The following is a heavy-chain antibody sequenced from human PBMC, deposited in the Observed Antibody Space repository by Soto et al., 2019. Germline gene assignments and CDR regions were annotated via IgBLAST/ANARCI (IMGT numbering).Heavy chain of an antibody. V-gene: IGHV3-30-3*01. D-gene: IGHD6-19*01. Sequence: PEVSLRLSCLASGFTFSNYAMHWVRQTPGKGLEWVAVISFDGSNKYYADSVKGRFTISRDNSKQTVYLQTNSLRPDDSALYYCSTSPGIAVASAFDFWGQGAKVTVSS. CDR1: GFTFSNYA. CDR3: STSPGIAVASAFDF. J-gene: IGHJ3*01. CDR2: ISFDGSNK.